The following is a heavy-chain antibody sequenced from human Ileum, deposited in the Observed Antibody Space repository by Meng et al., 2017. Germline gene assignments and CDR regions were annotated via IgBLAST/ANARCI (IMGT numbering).Heavy chain of an antibody. CDR3: ARRAHYGDPPR. D-gene: IGHD4-17*01. CDR2: IYYGGST. V-gene: IGHV4-39*01. CDR1: SGSFTNKNYY. J-gene: IGHJ4*02. Sequence: QLRQQEPGPGLVKPSETLSLTCSVSSGSFTNKNYYWVWIRRPPGKGLEWSGSIYYGGSTYYNPSLKSRVTISVDTSTNQFSLKLISVTAADTAVYYCARRAHYGDPPRWGQGTLVTVSS.